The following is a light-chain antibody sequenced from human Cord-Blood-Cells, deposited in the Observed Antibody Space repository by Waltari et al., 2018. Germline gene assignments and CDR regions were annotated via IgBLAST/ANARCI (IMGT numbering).Light chain of an antibody. CDR3: QQIYSTPRT. CDR2: AAS. J-gene: IGKJ1*01. CDR1: QSISNY. Sequence: DIQMTQSPSSLSASVGDRVTITCRASQSISNYLNWYQQKPGKAPKLLIYAASSLQSAVPSRFSGSVSGTDFPLASSSLHPENFATYFRQQIYSTPRTFGQGTKVEIK. V-gene: IGKV1-39*01.